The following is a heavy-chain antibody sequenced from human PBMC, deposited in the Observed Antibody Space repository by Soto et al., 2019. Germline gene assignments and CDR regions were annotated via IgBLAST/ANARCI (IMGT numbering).Heavy chain of an antibody. V-gene: IGHV2-5*02. D-gene: IGHD6-6*01. CDR2: IYWDDDK. Sequence: FCGFTIKKKEVGVDWNSQPPGKALEWLALIYWDDDKRYSPSLKSRLTITKDPSKNQVVLTMTNMDPVDTATYYCALSIFSSSSPGYYYFYGMDVCAQGTTVTVS. CDR1: GFTIKKKEVG. J-gene: IGHJ6*02. CDR3: ALSIFSSSSPGYYYFYGMDV.